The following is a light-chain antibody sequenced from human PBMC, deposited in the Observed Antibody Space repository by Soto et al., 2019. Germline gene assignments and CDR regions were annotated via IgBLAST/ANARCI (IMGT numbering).Light chain of an antibody. CDR1: SSDVGGYNY. Sequence: QSALTQPASVSGSHGQSITISCTGTSSDVGGYNYVSWYQQHPGKAPKIMIYEVSNRPSGVSNRFSGSKSGNTASLTISGLQAEDEADYYGNSYTSSSTLVFGGGTKLTVL. J-gene: IGLJ3*02. V-gene: IGLV2-14*01. CDR3: NSYTSSSTLV. CDR2: EVS.